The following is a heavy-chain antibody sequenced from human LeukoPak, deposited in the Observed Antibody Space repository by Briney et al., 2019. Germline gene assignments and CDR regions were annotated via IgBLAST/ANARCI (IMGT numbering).Heavy chain of an antibody. J-gene: IGHJ4*02. V-gene: IGHV4-4*02. CDR2: ISLTGLT. CDR3: SRENGPFSPFGN. D-gene: IGHD2-8*01. CDR1: GGSISNTYW. Sequence: SETLSLTCCVSGGSISNTYWWSWVRQPPGQGLEWIGEISLTGLTHYNPSLESRVTVSLDKSKNQLSLNLTSVTAADTAVYYCSRENGPFSPFGNWGQGTLVTVLS.